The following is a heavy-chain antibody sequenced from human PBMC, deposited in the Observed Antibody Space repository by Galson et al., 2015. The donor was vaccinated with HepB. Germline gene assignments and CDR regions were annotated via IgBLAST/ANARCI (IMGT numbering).Heavy chain of an antibody. Sequence: SVKVSCKASGGTFSSYAISWVRQAPGQGPEWMGGIIPIFGTANYAQKFQGRVTITADKSTSTAYMELSSLRSEDTAVCHCARGVLLWDGPDYWGQGTLVTVSS. CDR3: ARGVLLWDGPDY. CDR2: IIPIFGTA. D-gene: IGHD3-10*01. CDR1: GGTFSSYA. V-gene: IGHV1-69*06. J-gene: IGHJ4*02.